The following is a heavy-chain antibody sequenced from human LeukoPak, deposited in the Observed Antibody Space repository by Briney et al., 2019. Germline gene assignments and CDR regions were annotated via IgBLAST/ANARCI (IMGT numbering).Heavy chain of an antibody. Sequence: SETLSLTCTVSGGSISSYYWSWIRQPAGKGLEWIGRIYTSGSTNYNPSLKSRVTTSVDTSKNQFSLKLSSVTAADTAVYYCAREGNDYGDYAEYYFDYWGQGTLVTVSS. D-gene: IGHD4-17*01. CDR3: AREGNDYGDYAEYYFDY. V-gene: IGHV4-4*07. CDR2: IYTSGST. J-gene: IGHJ4*02. CDR1: GGSISSYY.